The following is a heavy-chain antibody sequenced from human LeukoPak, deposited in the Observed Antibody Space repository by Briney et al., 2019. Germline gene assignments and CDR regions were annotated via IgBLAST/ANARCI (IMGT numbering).Heavy chain of an antibody. D-gene: IGHD2-2*01. J-gene: IGHJ2*01. CDR2: TSSEGSGK. CDR3: AKAPVGYCSSTSCSGWYFDL. V-gene: IGHV3-30*18. CDR1: GFTFSRYA. Sequence: GGPLRLSCAASGFTFSRYAMHWVRQAPGKGLEWVAVTSSEGSGKHYADSVKGRFTISRDNSKNTLYLQMNSLRAEDTAVYYCAKAPVGYCSSTSCSGWYFDLWGRGTLVTVSS.